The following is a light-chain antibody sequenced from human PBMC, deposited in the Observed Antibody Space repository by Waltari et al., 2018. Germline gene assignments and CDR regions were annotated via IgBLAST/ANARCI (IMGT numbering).Light chain of an antibody. CDR3: QAWDNSVV. CDR1: KLGEKH. CDR2: HDN. Sequence: SYELTQSPSVSVSPGQTASITCSGDKLGEKHVSWYQLRPGQSPLLVISHDNKRPSGIPEQSSGSNSGNTATLTISGTQSMDEADYYCQAWDNSVVFGGGTKLTVL. V-gene: IGLV3-1*01. J-gene: IGLJ2*01.